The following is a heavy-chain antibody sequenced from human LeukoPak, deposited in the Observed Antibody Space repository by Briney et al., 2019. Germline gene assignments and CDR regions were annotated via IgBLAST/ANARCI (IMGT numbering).Heavy chain of an antibody. V-gene: IGHV3-11*01. CDR3: AREYRAPYYFDY. CDR2: ISSSDSTI. CDR1: GFTFSDYY. J-gene: IGHJ4*02. D-gene: IGHD5-12*01. Sequence: KPGGSLRLSCAASGFTFSDYYMSWIRQAPGKGLEWVSYISSSDSTIYYADSVKGRFTISRDNAKNSLYLQMNSLRAEDTAVYYCAREYRAPYYFDYWGQGTLVTVSS.